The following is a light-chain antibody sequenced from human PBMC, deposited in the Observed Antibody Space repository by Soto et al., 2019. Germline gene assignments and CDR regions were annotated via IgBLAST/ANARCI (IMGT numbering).Light chain of an antibody. Sequence: EIVMTQCPATLSVYRGQRSTLSCMASQSVGSDLAWYQQKPGQAPRLVIYDIFTRATGVPTRISGSGSGTDFTLTISRLEPEDFAVYYCQQYGNSPQTFGQGTKVDIK. V-gene: IGKV3D-15*01. J-gene: IGKJ1*01. CDR3: QQYGNSPQT. CDR1: QSVGSD. CDR2: DIF.